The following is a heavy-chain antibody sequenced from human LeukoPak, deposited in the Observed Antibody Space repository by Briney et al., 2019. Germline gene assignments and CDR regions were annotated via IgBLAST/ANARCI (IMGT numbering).Heavy chain of an antibody. V-gene: IGHV1-46*01. D-gene: IGHD3-16*02. J-gene: IGHJ4*02. Sequence: ASVKVSCKASGYTFTSYGISWVRQAPGQGLEWMGIINPSGGSTSYAQKFQGRVTMTRDTSTSTVYMELSSLRSEDTAVYYCARYRGNYYFDYWGQGTLVTVSS. CDR3: ARYRGNYYFDY. CDR1: GYTFTSYG. CDR2: INPSGGST.